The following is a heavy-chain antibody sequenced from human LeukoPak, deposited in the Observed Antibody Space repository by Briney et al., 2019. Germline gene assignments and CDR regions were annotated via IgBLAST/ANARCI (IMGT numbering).Heavy chain of an antibody. CDR2: ISSSGSTI. CDR3: ARADGDFWSGYPGNYFDY. D-gene: IGHD3-3*01. Sequence: GGSLRLSCAASGFTVSSNYMSWVRQAPGKGLEWVSYISSSGSTIYYADSVKGRFTISRDNAKNSPYLQMNSLRAEDTAVYYCARADGDFWSGYPGNYFDYWGQGTLVTVSS. V-gene: IGHV3-11*01. J-gene: IGHJ4*02. CDR1: GFTVSSNY.